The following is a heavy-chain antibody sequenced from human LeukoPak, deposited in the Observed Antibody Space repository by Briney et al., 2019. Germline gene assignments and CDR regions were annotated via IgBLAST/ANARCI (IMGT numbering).Heavy chain of an antibody. V-gene: IGHV1-24*01. CDR1: GYTLTELS. D-gene: IGHD3-10*01. CDR2: FDPEDGET. Sequence: ASVKVSCKVSGYTLTELSMHWVRQAPGKGLEWMGGFDPEDGETIYSQNFQGRVTMTEDTSTDTAYMELSSLRSEDTAIYYCATDRAYFGSGNFFDYWGQGTLVTVSS. J-gene: IGHJ4*02. CDR3: ATDRAYFGSGNFFDY.